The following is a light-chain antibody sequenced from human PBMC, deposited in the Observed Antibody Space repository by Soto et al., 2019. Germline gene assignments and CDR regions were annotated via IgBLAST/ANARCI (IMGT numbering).Light chain of an antibody. J-gene: IGKJ5*01. CDR3: QQYGTSEII. V-gene: IGKV3-20*01. Sequence: DIVLTQSPDTLSLSPGNRATLSCRASQSLTNGYIAWYQVKPGQAPRLLIYDTSSRATGIPDRFSGSGSGTDFTLTITRLEPEDFAVFYCQQYGTSEIIFGQGTRLEIK. CDR2: DTS. CDR1: QSLTNGY.